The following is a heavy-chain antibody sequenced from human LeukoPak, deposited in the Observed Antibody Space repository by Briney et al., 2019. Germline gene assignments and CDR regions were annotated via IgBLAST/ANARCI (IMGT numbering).Heavy chain of an antibody. D-gene: IGHD6-19*01. CDR1: GFTFSSYA. Sequence: PGRSLRLSCAASGFTFSSYAMHWVRQAPGKGLEWVAVISYDGSNKYYADSVKGRFTISRDNSKNTLYLQMNSLRAEDTAVYYCASDGSSGWDYYYYGMDVWGQGTTVTVSS. V-gene: IGHV3-30-3*01. CDR2: ISYDGSNK. J-gene: IGHJ6*02. CDR3: ASDGSSGWDYYYYGMDV.